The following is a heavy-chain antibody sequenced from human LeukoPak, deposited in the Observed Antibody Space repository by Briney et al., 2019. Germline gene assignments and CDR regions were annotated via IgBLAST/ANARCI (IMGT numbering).Heavy chain of an antibody. D-gene: IGHD1-26*01. Sequence: PSETLSLTCTVSGGSISRYYWNWIRQPAGKGLEWIGRIYTRGSTNYNPSLKSRVTMSVDTSKNQFSLKLSSVTAADTAVYYCAREGVGARHVLFPAYLYGMDVWGQGTTVTVSS. CDR3: AREGVGARHVLFPAYLYGMDV. V-gene: IGHV4-4*07. CDR2: IYTRGST. CDR1: GGSISRYY. J-gene: IGHJ6*02.